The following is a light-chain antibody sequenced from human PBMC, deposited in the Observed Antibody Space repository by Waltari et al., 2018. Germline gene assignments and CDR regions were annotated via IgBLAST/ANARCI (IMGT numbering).Light chain of an antibody. CDR3: GAWDDGVKEWV. CDR1: IYNIGINT. V-gene: IGLV1-44*01. CDR2: STT. J-gene: IGLJ3*02. Sequence: QSVLTQPPSASGTPGRRVTISCSGTIYNIGINTVNWYQQFPGSAPKPLIFSTTHAPSGVPDRFSASKSGTSSSLAINGLQAADEADYYCGAWDDGVKEWVFGGGTKLTVL.